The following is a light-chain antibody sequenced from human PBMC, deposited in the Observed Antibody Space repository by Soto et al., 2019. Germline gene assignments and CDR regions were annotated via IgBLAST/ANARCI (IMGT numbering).Light chain of an antibody. V-gene: IGKV3-15*01. J-gene: IGKJ1*01. CDR2: GAS. CDR3: QQFNDWPRT. CDR1: QSVTTS. Sequence: EIVMTQSPATLSVSPGERATLSCRASQSVTTSLSWYQQKPGQAPRLLIYGASTRAPDIPARFSGSGSGTECTLTISNLQSEDFAVYYCQQFNDWPRTFGQGTTVDIK.